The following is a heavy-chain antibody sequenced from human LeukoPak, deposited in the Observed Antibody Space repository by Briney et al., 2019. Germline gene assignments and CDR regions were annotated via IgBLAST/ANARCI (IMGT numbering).Heavy chain of an antibody. V-gene: IGHV3-7*01. CDR3: ARDPSSLRDSFDY. CDR1: VFTFSSYW. J-gene: IGHJ4*02. Sequence: PVGSLRLSCAASVFTFSSYWMNWVRQAPGEGLEWVAKIKQDGGEKYYVASVKGRFTISIDNAKNSLYLQMNSLRAEDTAVYYCARDPSSLRDSFDYWGQGTLATVSS. CDR2: IKQDGGEK.